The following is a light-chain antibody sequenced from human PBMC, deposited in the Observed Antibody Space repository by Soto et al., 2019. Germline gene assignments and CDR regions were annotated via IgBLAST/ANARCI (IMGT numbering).Light chain of an antibody. Sequence: QSALTQPASVSGSPGQSITISCTGTSSDVGGYNYVSWYQQHPGTAPKLIIYDVSNQPSGVSNRFSGSKSGNTASLTISGLQAEDEADYYCCSYTSSNTLVYVFGTGTKLTVL. CDR2: DVS. V-gene: IGLV2-14*01. CDR3: CSYTSSNTLVYV. J-gene: IGLJ1*01. CDR1: SSDVGGYNY.